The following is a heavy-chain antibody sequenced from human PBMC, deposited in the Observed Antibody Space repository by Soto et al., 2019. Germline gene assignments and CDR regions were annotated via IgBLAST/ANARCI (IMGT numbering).Heavy chain of an antibody. J-gene: IGHJ5*02. CDR3: ARASYFSEKTAYYAKSFKWFDP. CDR1: GFTFRGSE. D-gene: IGHD3-9*01. V-gene: IGHV3-30-3*01. CDR2: VSYDGDDQ. Sequence: GGSLRLSCAASGFTFRGSEMHWVRQAPGKGLEWVAFVSYDGDDQYYADSVKGRSTVSRDNSGNTLHLQMDSLRPEDTAFYYCARASYFSEKTAYYAKSFKWFDPWGQGTPVTVSS.